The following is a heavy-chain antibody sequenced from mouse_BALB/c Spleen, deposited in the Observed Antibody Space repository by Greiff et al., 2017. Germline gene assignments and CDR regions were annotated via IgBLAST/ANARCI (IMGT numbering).Heavy chain of an antibody. CDR3: AREIGNYEGYYAMDY. D-gene: IGHD2-1*01. J-gene: IGHJ4*01. V-gene: IGHV2-9*02. Sequence: VKLQESGPGLVAPSQSLSITCTVSGFSLTSYGVHWVRQPPGKGLEWLGVIWAGGSTNYNSALMSRLSISKDNSKSQVFLKMNSLQTDDTAMYYCAREIGNYEGYYAMDYWGQGTSVTVSS. CDR1: GFSLTSYG. CDR2: IWAGGST.